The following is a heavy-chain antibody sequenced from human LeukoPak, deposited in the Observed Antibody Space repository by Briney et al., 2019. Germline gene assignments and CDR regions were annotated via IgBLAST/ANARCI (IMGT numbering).Heavy chain of an antibody. Sequence: GGSLRLSCAASGFNFGSYSMTWVRQAPGKGLEWVSVISADSATTFYADSVKGRFTISRDNAKNTVFLQMSSLRAEDTTLYYCARKSASGNYPLDYWGQGTLVTVSS. CDR1: GFNFGSYS. J-gene: IGHJ4*02. CDR2: ISADSATT. CDR3: ARKSASGNYPLDY. V-gene: IGHV3-23*01. D-gene: IGHD3-10*01.